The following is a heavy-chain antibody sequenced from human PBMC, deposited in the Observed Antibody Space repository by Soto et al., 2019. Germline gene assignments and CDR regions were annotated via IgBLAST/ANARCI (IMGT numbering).Heavy chain of an antibody. D-gene: IGHD2-2*02. CDR1: GFTFSSCW. CDR2: IKQGGSEK. J-gene: IGHJ3*02. Sequence: PGRSLRLSCAASGFTFSSCWMTWVRQAPGKGLEWVANIKQGGSEKYYVDSVTGRFTISIDNAKNSLYLQMNSLRAAGTAVYYCARDEAGYCSSTSCYTRQVAFDIWGQGTMVTVSS. CDR3: ARDEAGYCSSTSCYTRQVAFDI. V-gene: IGHV3-7*03.